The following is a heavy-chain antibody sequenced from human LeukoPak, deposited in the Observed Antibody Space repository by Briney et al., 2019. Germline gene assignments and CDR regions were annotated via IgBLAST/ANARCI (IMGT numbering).Heavy chain of an antibody. V-gene: IGHV3-33*01. CDR2: LWYDGSNK. D-gene: IGHD3-16*02. CDR3: ARGLVIVVDAFDL. CDR1: GFTFSSYG. Sequence: PGGSLRLSCAASGFTFSSYGMHWVRQAPGKGLEWVAVLWYDGSNKYYADSVKGRFTISRDTSKNTLYLQMNSLRAEDTAVYYCARGLVIVVDAFDLWGQGTMVTVSS. J-gene: IGHJ3*01.